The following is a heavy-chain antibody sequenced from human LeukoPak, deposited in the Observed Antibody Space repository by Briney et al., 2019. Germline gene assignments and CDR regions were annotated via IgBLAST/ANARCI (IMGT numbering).Heavy chain of an antibody. CDR2: IYYTGGT. CDR3: ARHGGTRVTLVEVYYFDY. D-gene: IGHD4-11*01. Sequence: SETLSLTCTVSGGSITSSSYYWGWIRQPPEKGLEWIGSIYYTGGTYYSPSLKSRVTISVDTSKNQFSLKLSSVTAADTAVYYCARHGGTRVTLVEVYYFDYWGQGTLVTVSS. V-gene: IGHV4-39*01. J-gene: IGHJ4*02. CDR1: GGSITSSSYY.